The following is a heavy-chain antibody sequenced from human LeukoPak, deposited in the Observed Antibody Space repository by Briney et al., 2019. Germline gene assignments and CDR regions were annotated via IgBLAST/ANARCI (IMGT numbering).Heavy chain of an antibody. CDR2: ITSSGAV. D-gene: IGHD1-26*01. V-gene: IGHV3-21*01. CDR3: TRAMVREWEPNISDS. CDR1: GFTLTSYG. Sequence: GGSLRLSCAASGFTLTSYGMNWIRQGPVRGLEWVSSITSSGAVYYADSVKGRFTISRDSANNSLYLQMSSLRAEDTALYYCTRAMVREWEPNISDSWGQGTLVTVSS. J-gene: IGHJ4*02.